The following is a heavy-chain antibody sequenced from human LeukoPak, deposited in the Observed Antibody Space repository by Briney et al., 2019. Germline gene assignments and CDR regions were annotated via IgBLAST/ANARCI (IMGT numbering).Heavy chain of an antibody. V-gene: IGHV4-61*02. CDR3: ARGRYYYDFWSGYYTKNWFDP. CDR1: GGSISSGSYY. D-gene: IGHD3-3*01. J-gene: IGHJ5*02. CDR2: ICTSGST. Sequence: SQTLSLTCTVSGGSISSGSYYWSWIRQPAGKGLEWIGRICTSGSTNYNPSLKSRVTISVDTSKNQFSLKLSSVTAADTAVYYCARGRYYYDFWSGYYTKNWFDPWGQGTLVTVSS.